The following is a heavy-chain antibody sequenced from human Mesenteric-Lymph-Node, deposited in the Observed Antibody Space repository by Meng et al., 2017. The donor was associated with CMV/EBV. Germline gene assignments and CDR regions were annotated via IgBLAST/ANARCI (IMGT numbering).Heavy chain of an antibody. V-gene: IGHV4-34*01. D-gene: IGHD5-18*01. J-gene: IGHJ4*02. CDR1: GGSFSGSY. CDR3: ARDDEYSYGPNY. CDR2: IDDTGRT. Sequence: SQTLSLTCAVYGGSFSGSYWHWIRQPPGMSLEWIGEIDDTGRTKYSPSLNSRVTMLLDTSKKQFSLKLSSVTAADTAMYHCARDDEYSYGPNYWGQGTLVTVSS.